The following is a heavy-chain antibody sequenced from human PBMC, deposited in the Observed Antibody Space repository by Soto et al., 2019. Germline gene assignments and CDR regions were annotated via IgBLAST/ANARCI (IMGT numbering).Heavy chain of an antibody. CDR3: ARVGPAHYYDSSGYYSPLDY. V-gene: IGHV1-69*01. J-gene: IGHJ4*02. Sequence: QVQLVQSGAEVTKPGSSVKVSCKASGDPFSSYAINWVRQAPGQGLEWMGGIIPMFGTANYAQKFKGRVTITAGESTSTVYMELSSLRSEDTAVYYCARVGPAHYYDSSGYYSPLDYWGQGTLVTVSS. CDR2: IIPMFGTA. D-gene: IGHD3-22*01. CDR1: GDPFSSYA.